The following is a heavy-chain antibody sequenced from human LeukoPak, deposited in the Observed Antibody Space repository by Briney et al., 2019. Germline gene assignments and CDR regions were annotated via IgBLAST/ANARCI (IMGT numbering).Heavy chain of an antibody. D-gene: IGHD5-24*01. J-gene: IGHJ4*02. CDR1: GFTFSSYA. V-gene: IGHV3-23*01. Sequence: PGGSLRLSCAASGFTFSSYAMSWVRQAPGKGLEWISAFSGSGGSTYYADSVKGRFTISRGNSKNTLYLQMDSLRAEDTAIYYCAKSGYNRFDYWGQGTLVTVSS. CDR2: FSGSGGST. CDR3: AKSGYNRFDY.